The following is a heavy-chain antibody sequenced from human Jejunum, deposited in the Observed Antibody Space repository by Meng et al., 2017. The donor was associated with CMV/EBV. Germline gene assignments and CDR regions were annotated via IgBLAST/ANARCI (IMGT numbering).Heavy chain of an antibody. V-gene: IGHV1-18*04. CDR1: RYPYTHHG. CDR2: ISAYTGDP. Sequence: RVRSASAVRKRGSSVKASCKASRYPYTHHGIDWVRHVPGQGLEWMGWISAYTGDPIYGQKFQGRVAVTTDASTNTAYMELRSLRSEDTAVYYCARDETLVGTFDIWGQGTMVTVSS. CDR3: ARDETLVGTFDI. J-gene: IGHJ3*02.